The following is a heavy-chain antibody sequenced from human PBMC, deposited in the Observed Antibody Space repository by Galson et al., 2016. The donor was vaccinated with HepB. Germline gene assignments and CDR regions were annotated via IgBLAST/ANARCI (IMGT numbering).Heavy chain of an antibody. CDR1: RFTLRSIT. CDR2: ISPDGSEG. Sequence: SLRLSCAASRFTLRSITMHWVRQAPGRGLEWLAAISPDGSEGYYADSVKGRFTISRDNSKNTLYLQMNSLRSEDAAIYYCAKDNAAWLVDYWGQGSLVTVSS. CDR3: AKDNAAWLVDY. D-gene: IGHD6-19*01. J-gene: IGHJ4*02. V-gene: IGHV3-30*04.